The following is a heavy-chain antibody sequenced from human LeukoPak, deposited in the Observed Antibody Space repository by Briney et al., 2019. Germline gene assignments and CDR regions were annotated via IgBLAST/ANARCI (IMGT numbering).Heavy chain of an antibody. Sequence: GRSLILSCAASGFTFSSYVMHWVRQAPGKGLEWVAVISYDGNNKYYADSVKGRFTISRDNSKNTLYLQMNSLRAEDTAVYYCARDPGRNWYYFDYWGQGTLVTVSS. V-gene: IGHV3-30-3*01. CDR3: ARDPGRNWYYFDY. CDR1: GFTFSSYV. CDR2: ISYDGNNK. J-gene: IGHJ4*02. D-gene: IGHD6-13*01.